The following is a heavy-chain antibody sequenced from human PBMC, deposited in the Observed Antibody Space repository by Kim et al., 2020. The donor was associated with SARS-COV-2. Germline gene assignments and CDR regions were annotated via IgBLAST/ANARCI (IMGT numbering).Heavy chain of an antibody. J-gene: IGHJ4*02. CDR3: VRGADY. V-gene: IGHV1-2*02. Sequence: PGTSDTNYAQKFQDRVTMTSDTSINTAYMDMNSLRSDDTALYYCVRGADYWGQGTLVTVSS. CDR2: PGTSDT.